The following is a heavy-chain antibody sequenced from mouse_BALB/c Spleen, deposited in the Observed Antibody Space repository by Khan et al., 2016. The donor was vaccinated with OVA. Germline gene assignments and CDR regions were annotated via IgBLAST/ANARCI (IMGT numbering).Heavy chain of an antibody. CDR3: AGGFAY. CDR2: IHPGSANT. V-gene: IGHV1-84*02. J-gene: IGHJ2*01. Sequence: QVQLLQPGPELVKPGASVKMSCKASGHTFTAYYINWVKQTPGQGLQWIGWIHPGSANTKYNERFKGKATLTVDTSSSTAYMQLSSLTSEDTAVYFCAGGFAYWGHGTTLTVSS. CDR1: GHTFTAYY.